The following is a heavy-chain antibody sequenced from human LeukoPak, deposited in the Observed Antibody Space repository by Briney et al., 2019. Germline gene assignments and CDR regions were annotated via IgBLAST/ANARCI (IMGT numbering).Heavy chain of an antibody. J-gene: IGHJ5*02. D-gene: IGHD4-17*01. V-gene: IGHV3-73*01. CDR1: GFTFSGSA. CDR3: TRLDYGDYNNWFDP. CDR2: IRSKANSYAT. Sequence: GGSLRLSCAASGFTFSGSAMHWVRQASGKGLEWVGRIRSKANSYATAYAASVKGRFTISRDDSKNTAYLQMNSLKTEDTAVYYCTRLDYGDYNNWFDPWGQGTLVTVSS.